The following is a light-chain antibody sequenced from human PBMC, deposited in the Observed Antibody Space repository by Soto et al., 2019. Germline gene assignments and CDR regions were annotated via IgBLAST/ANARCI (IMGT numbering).Light chain of an antibody. CDR1: QSISSY. CDR2: AAS. Sequence: DIQMTQCPSSLSASVGDRVTITCRASQSISSYLNWYQQKPGKAPKLLIYAASSLQSGVPSRFSGSGSGTDVTITISSLQQEDFATYYCQQSYSTPHTFGQGTRLEIK. CDR3: QQSYSTPHT. J-gene: IGKJ5*01. V-gene: IGKV1-39*01.